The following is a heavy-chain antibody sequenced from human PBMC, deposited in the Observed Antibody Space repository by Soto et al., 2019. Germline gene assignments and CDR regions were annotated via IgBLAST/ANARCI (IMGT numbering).Heavy chain of an antibody. CDR1: GGSFSGYY. CDR3: ARKYYYGSGSYYPLYYYYGMDV. CDR2: INHSGST. D-gene: IGHD3-10*01. Sequence: PSETLSLTCAVYGGSFSGYYWSWIRQPPGKGLEWIGEINHSGSTNYNPSLKSRVTISVDTSKNQFSLKLSSVTAADTAVYYCARKYYYGSGSYYPLYYYYGMDVWGQGTTVTVSS. V-gene: IGHV4-34*01. J-gene: IGHJ6*02.